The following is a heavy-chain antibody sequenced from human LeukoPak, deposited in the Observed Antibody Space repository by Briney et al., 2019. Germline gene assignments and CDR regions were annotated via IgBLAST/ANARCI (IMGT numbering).Heavy chain of an antibody. CDR1: GGTFSSYA. D-gene: IGHD2-2*01. CDR2: IIPIFGTA. J-gene: IGHJ4*02. V-gene: IGHV1-69*05. Sequence: PEASVKVSCKASGGTFSSYAISWVRQAPGQGLEWMGGIIPIFGTANYAQKFQGRVTITRDTSASTAYMELSSLRSEDTAVYYCARSNPGDIVVVPAATELDYWGQGTLVTVSS. CDR3: ARSNPGDIVVVPAATELDY.